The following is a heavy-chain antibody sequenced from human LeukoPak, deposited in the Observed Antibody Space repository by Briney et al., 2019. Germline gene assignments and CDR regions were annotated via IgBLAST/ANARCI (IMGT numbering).Heavy chain of an antibody. V-gene: IGHV1-18*01. D-gene: IGHD5-18*01. J-gene: IGHJ3*02. CDR3: ARPIGYSSTLAAFDI. CDR1: GYTVTSYG. Sequence: ASVKVSCKASGYTVTSYGISWVRQAPGQGRGWRGWISAYNGNTNYAQKLQGRVTMTTDTSTSTAYMELRSLRSDDTPVYYCARPIGYSSTLAAFDIWGPGTMVTVSS. CDR2: ISAYNGNT.